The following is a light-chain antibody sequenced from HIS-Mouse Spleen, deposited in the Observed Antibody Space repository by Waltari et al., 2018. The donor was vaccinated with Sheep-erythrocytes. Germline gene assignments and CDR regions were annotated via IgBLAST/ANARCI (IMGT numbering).Light chain of an antibody. CDR2: GNS. Sequence: QSVLTQPPSVSGAPGQRVTISCTGSSSNIVAGYDLHWYQQLPGTAPKLLIYGNSNRPSGVPDRFSGSKSGTSASLAITGLQAEDEADYYCQSYDSSLSGSRVFGGGTKLTVL. CDR1: SSNIVAGYD. J-gene: IGLJ2*01. CDR3: QSYDSSLSGSRV. V-gene: IGLV1-40*01.